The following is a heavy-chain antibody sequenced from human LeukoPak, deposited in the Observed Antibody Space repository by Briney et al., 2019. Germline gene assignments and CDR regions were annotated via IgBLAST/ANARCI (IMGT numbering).Heavy chain of an antibody. CDR1: DGSISSNSYY. V-gene: IGHV4-39*07. CDR2: IYYSGNT. Sequence: PSETLSLTCTVSDGSISSNSYYWGWIRQPPGKGLEWIANIYYSGNTYYNPSLKSRVTISVDTSKNQFSLKLRSVTAADTAVYYCARVRRQWLVGANIRGDNPPYYYDYWGQGILVTVSS. J-gene: IGHJ4*02. CDR3: ARVRRQWLVGANIRGDNPPYYYDY. D-gene: IGHD6-19*01.